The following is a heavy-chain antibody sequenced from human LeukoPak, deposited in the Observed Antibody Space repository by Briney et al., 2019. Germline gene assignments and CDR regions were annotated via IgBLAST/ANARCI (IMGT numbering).Heavy chain of an antibody. D-gene: IGHD3-3*01. J-gene: IGHJ6*03. CDR1: GYTFTGYY. CDR3: ASQLTYDFWSGYYYYYMDV. Sequence: GASVKVSCKASGYTFTGYYMHWVRQAPGQGLEWMGWINPNSGGTNYAQKFQGRVTMTRDTSISTAYMELSRLRSDDTAVYYCASQLTYDFWSGYYYYYMDVWGKGTTVTVSS. CDR2: INPNSGGT. V-gene: IGHV1-2*02.